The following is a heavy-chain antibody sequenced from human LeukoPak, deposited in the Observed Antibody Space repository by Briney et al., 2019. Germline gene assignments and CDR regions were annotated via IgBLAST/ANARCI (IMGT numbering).Heavy chain of an antibody. CDR1: GFTFTTNA. CDR2: ISGRTGAT. CDR3: ARCGNSGCHLIDY. V-gene: IGHV3-23*01. J-gene: IGHJ4*02. D-gene: IGHD5-12*01. Sequence: GGSLRLSCAASGFTFTTNAMSWVRQAPGKGLEWVSAISGRTGATYYADSEKGRFTISRDNSKSTLYLQMDSLRAEDTAVYYCARCGNSGCHLIDYWGQGTLVTVSS.